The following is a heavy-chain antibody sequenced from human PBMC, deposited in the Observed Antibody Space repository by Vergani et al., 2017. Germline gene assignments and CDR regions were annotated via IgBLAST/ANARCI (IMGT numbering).Heavy chain of an antibody. D-gene: IGHD3-9*01. CDR3: ARLGDILKDY. CDR2: ISGSGGST. CDR1: GFTFSSYA. Sequence: EVQLLESGGGLVQPGGSLRLSCAASGFTFSSYAMSWVRQAPGKGLEWVSAISGSGGSTYYADSVKGRFTISRDNAKNSLYLQMNSLRAEDTAVYYCARLGDILKDYWGQGTLVTVSS. J-gene: IGHJ4*02. V-gene: IGHV3-23*01.